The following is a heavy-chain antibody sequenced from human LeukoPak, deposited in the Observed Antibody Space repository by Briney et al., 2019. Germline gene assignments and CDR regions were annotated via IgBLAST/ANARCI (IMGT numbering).Heavy chain of an antibody. V-gene: IGHV7-4-1*02. J-gene: IGHJ4*02. CDR1: GYTFTSYA. Sequence: ASVKVSCKASGYTFTSYAMNWVRQAPGQGLEWMGWINTNTGNPTYAQGFTGRFVFSLDTSVSTAYLQISSLKAEDTAVYYCARAVLGGYSYGYEEPFDYWGQGTLVTVSS. D-gene: IGHD5-18*01. CDR3: ARAVLGGYSYGYEEPFDY. CDR2: INTNTGNP.